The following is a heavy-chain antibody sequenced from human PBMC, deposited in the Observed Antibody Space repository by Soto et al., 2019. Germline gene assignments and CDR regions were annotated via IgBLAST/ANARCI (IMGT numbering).Heavy chain of an antibody. V-gene: IGHV1-2*04. Sequence: ASEQVSCPASGYSFTDYPLPLVRQAPGQGLEWLGRINPKSGGTSTSPPFPGWVTMTRDRSISTVSMELTRLRSDDTAVYFCARGHSTDCSNGVCSFGENHEMDVWGQGITVTVSS. J-gene: IGHJ6*02. CDR1: GYSFTDYP. D-gene: IGHD2-8*01. CDR3: ARGHSTDCSNGVCSFGENHEMDV. CDR2: INPKSGGT.